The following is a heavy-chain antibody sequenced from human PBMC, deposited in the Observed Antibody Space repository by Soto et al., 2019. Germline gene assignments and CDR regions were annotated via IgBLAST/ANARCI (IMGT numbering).Heavy chain of an antibody. CDR2: IYWDDDK. J-gene: IGHJ4*02. CDR3: ARGRAGVSRFPDY. V-gene: IGHV2-5*02. Sequence: QITLKESGPPLVKPTQTLTLTCTFSGFSFSTSGMSVGWIRQPPGKALEWLALIYWDDDKNYSPSLRTRLTITKDTSKNQVVLTMSSMDPIDTATYYCARGRAGVSRFPDYWGQGTLVTVSS. CDR1: GFSFSTSGMS. D-gene: IGHD3-3*01.